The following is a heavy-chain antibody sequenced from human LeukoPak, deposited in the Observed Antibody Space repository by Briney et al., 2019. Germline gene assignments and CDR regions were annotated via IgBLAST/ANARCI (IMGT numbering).Heavy chain of an antibody. CDR2: ISSSGSTI. CDR1: GFTFSDCY. CDR3: ARDRGSYDKNWFDP. V-gene: IGHV3-11*04. J-gene: IGHJ5*02. D-gene: IGHD1-26*01. Sequence: KPGGSLRLSCAASGFTFSDCYMSWIRQAPGKGLGWVSYISSSGSTIYYADSVKGRFTISRDNAKNSLYLQMNSLRAEDTAVYYCARDRGSYDKNWFDPWGQGTLVTVSS.